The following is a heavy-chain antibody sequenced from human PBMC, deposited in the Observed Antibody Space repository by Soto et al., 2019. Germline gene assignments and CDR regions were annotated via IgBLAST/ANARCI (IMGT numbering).Heavy chain of an antibody. V-gene: IGHV3-21*01. CDR1: GFTFSSYS. J-gene: IGHJ1*01. CDR2: ISSSSSYI. CDR3: ARRDPGAYFQH. Sequence: PGWSLRLSCAASGFTFSSYSMNWVRQAPGKGLEWVSSISSSSSYIYSADSVKGRFTISRDNAKNSLYLQMNSLRAEDTAIYYCARRDPGAYFQHWGQGTLVTVSS. D-gene: IGHD1-26*01.